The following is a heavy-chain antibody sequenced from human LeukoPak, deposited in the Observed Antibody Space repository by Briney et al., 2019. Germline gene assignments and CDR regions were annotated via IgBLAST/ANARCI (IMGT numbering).Heavy chain of an antibody. D-gene: IGHD5-18*01. CDR1: GFTFSNYA. Sequence: GGSLRLSCAASGFTFSNYAMSWVRQAPGKGLEWVSAISGSDGYTYYADFVKGRFTISRDNSKNTLYLQMNSLRAEDTAVYYCAKEIQLWFFPFDYWGQGTLVTVSS. J-gene: IGHJ4*02. V-gene: IGHV3-23*01. CDR2: ISGSDGYT. CDR3: AKEIQLWFFPFDY.